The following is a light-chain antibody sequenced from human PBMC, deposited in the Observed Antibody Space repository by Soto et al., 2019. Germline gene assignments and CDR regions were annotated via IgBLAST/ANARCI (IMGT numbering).Light chain of an antibody. J-gene: IGLJ3*02. Sequence: QSALTQPASVSGSPGQSITISCTVTSSDIGDYKYVSWYQQHPGNPPKLIIYDVSDRPSGVSNRFSGSKSGNTASLTISGLQAEDEANYYCSSYTITSAYWVFGGGTKLTVL. CDR1: SSDIGDYKY. CDR2: DVS. CDR3: SSYTITSAYWV. V-gene: IGLV2-14*03.